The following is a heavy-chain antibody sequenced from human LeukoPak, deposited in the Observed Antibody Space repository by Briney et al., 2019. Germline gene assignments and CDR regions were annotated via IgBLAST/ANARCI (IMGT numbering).Heavy chain of an antibody. Sequence: ASVKVSCKASGGTFSSYAISWVRQATGQGLEWMGWMNPNSGNTGYAQKFQGRVTMTRNTSISTAYMELSSLRSEDTAVYYCARGPPKLGNYYYYYGMDVWGQGTTVTVSS. CDR2: MNPNSGNT. V-gene: IGHV1-8*02. CDR1: GGTFSSYA. J-gene: IGHJ6*02. CDR3: ARGPPKLGNYYYYYGMDV. D-gene: IGHD7-27*01.